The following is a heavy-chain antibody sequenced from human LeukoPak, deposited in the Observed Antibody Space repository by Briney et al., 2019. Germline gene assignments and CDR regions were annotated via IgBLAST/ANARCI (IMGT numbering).Heavy chain of an antibody. CDR1: GGSISSSNYY. D-gene: IGHD5-12*01. J-gene: IGHJ6*04. CDR3: ARLLVATILAPFNLDV. Sequence: PSETLSLTCTVSGGSISSSNYYWGWIRQPPGKGLEWIGSIYYSGSTYYNPSLRSRVTISVDTSRNHFSLRLSSVTAADTAVYYCARLLVATILAPFNLDVWGKGTTVTISS. CDR2: IYYSGST. V-gene: IGHV4-39*02.